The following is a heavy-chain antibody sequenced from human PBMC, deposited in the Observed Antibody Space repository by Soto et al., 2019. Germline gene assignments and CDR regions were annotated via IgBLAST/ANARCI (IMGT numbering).Heavy chain of an antibody. J-gene: IGHJ5*02. V-gene: IGHV4-39*01. CDR3: ARDFFDSSDYTTNWLDP. Sequence: PSETLSLTCSVSGDSISNSRFYWAWIRQPPGEGLEWIGSIYHTGNPYYNPSLKSRVTISVDPSKNQSSLKLTSVTAADAALYYCARDFFDSSDYTTNWLDPWGQGTLVTVSS. D-gene: IGHD3-22*01. CDR2: IYHTGNP. CDR1: GDSISNSRFY.